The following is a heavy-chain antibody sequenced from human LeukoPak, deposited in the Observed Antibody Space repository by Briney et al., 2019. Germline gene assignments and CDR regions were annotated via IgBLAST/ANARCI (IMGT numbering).Heavy chain of an antibody. CDR1: GGSISGYY. V-gene: IGHV4-59*01. CDR3: ARDSGSNFDY. CDR2: IYYSGST. D-gene: IGHD2-15*01. J-gene: IGHJ4*02. Sequence: KASETLSLTCTVSGGSISGYYWNWIRQPSGKGLEWIGYIYYSGSTNYNPSLKSRVTMSLDTSKNQFSLKLSSVTAADTAVYHCARDSGSNFDYWGQGTLVTVSS.